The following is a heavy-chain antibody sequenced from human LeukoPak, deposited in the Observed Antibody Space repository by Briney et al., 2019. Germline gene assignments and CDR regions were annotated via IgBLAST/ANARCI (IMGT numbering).Heavy chain of an antibody. CDR2: IIPIFGTA. CDR1: GGTFSSYA. Sequence: SVKVSCKASGGTFSSYAISWVRQAPGQGLEWMGGIIPIFGTANYAQKFQGRVTITADESTSTAYMELSSLRSEDTAVYYCARGNYYGSGSYAPSGGFDPWGQGTLVTVSS. J-gene: IGHJ5*02. V-gene: IGHV1-69*13. CDR3: ARGNYYGSGSYAPSGGFDP. D-gene: IGHD3-10*01.